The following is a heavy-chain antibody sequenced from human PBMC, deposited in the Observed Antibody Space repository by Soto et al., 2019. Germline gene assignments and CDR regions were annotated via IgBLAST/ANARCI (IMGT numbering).Heavy chain of an antibody. Sequence: GGSLRLSCAASGFTFSSYWMHWVRQAPGKGLVWVSRINSDGSSTSYADSVKGRFTISRDNAKNTLYLQMNSLRAEDTAVYYCARAHHSGSYFNWFDPWGQGTLVTVSS. CDR1: GFTFSSYW. J-gene: IGHJ5*02. D-gene: IGHD1-26*01. V-gene: IGHV3-74*01. CDR3: ARAHHSGSYFNWFDP. CDR2: INSDGSST.